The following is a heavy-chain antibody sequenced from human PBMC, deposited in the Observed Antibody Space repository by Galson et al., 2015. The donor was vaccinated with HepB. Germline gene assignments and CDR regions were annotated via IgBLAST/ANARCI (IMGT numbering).Heavy chain of an antibody. CDR2: ISSSSSTI. CDR3: ARDPYCGGDCYVGADYYYGMDV. D-gene: IGHD2-21*02. V-gene: IGHV3-48*01. Sequence: SLRLSCAASGFTFSSYSMNWVRQAPGKGLEWVSYISSSSSTIYYADSVKGRFTISRDNAKNSLYLQMNSLRAEDTAVYYCARDPYCGGDCYVGADYYYGMDVWGQGTTVTVSS. J-gene: IGHJ6*02. CDR1: GFTFSSYS.